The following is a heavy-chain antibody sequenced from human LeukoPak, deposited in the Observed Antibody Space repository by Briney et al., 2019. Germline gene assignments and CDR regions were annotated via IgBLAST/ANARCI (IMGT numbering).Heavy chain of an antibody. V-gene: IGHV3-20*04. D-gene: IGHD1-26*01. CDR1: GFTFSDYY. Sequence: GGSLRLSCAASGFTFSDYYMSWIRQAPGKGLEWVSGINWNAGSIGYADSVKGRFTISRDNAKNSLYLQMNSLRVEDTALYYCARVFSGSFDCWGQGTLVTVSS. CDR2: INWNAGSI. J-gene: IGHJ4*02. CDR3: ARVFSGSFDC.